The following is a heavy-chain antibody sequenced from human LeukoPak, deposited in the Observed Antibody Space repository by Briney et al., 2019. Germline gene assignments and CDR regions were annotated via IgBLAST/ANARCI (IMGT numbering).Heavy chain of an antibody. V-gene: IGHV3-64*01. CDR2: ISSNGGST. D-gene: IGHD4-23*01. Sequence: GGSLRLSCAASGFTFSSYAMHWVRQAPGKGLEYVSAISSNGGSTYYANSVKGRFTISRDDSKNTLYLQMGSLRAEDMAVYYCARGPIRDYGGNSGDYWGQGTLVTVSS. J-gene: IGHJ4*02. CDR1: GFTFSSYA. CDR3: ARGPIRDYGGNSGDY.